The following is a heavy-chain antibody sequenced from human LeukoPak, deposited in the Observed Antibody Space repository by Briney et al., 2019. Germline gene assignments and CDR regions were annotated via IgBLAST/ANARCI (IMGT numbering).Heavy chain of an antibody. CDR2: IKQDGSEK. J-gene: IGHJ4*02. V-gene: IGHV3-7*04. CDR3: ARDHELPLFDY. CDR1: GFTFTNYW. D-gene: IGHD2-15*01. Sequence: GGSLRLSCVVSGFTFTNYWMTWVRQAPRKGLEWVANIKQDGSEKYYVDSVKGRFTISRDNAKNSLYLQMNSLRAEDTAVYYCARDHELPLFDYWGQGTLVTVSS.